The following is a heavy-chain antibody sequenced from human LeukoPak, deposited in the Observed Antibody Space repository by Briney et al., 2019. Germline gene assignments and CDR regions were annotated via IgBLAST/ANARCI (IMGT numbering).Heavy chain of an antibody. Sequence: GGSLRLSCAASGFTFSSYSMNWVRQAPGKGLEWVSSISSSSSYIYYADSVKGRFTISRDNAKNSLYLQMNSLRAKDTAVYYCARNSLRRDGYNDYWGQGTLVTVSS. V-gene: IGHV3-21*01. CDR3: ARNSLRRDGYNDY. CDR2: ISSSSSYI. CDR1: GFTFSSYS. D-gene: IGHD5-24*01. J-gene: IGHJ4*02.